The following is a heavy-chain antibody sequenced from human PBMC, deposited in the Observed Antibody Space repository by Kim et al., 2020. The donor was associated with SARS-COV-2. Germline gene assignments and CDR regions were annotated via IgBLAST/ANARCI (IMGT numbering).Heavy chain of an antibody. CDR3: ARANGSSERWFGP. V-gene: IGHV4-61*01. CDR2: ISYSGIT. J-gene: IGHJ5*02. CDR1: GGSVSSGSYY. D-gene: IGHD1-26*01. Sequence: SETLSLTCTVSGGSVSSGSYYWNWIRQPPGKGLEWIAYISYSGITNYNPSLKSRVTISVDTSKKQFSLKMRSVTAADTAMYYCARANGSSERWFGPWGQGTLVTVSS.